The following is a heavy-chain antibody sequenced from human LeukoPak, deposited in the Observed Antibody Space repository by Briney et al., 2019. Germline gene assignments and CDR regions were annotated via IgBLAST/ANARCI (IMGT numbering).Heavy chain of an antibody. CDR2: IRSKAYGETA. CDR1: GFTFGDYA. J-gene: IGHJ4*02. CDR3: TRDRGAYNLYDY. Sequence: GGSLRLSCTASGFTFGDYAMSWIRQAPGKGLEWVGFIRSKAYGETADYAASVKGRFTISRDDSKAIAYPQMNSLKTADTAVYHCTRDRGAYNLYDYWGQGTLVTVSS. V-gene: IGHV3-49*03. D-gene: IGHD1-1*01.